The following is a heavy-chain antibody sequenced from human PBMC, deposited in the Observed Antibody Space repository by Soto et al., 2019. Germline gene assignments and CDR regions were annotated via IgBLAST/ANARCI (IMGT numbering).Heavy chain of an antibody. Sequence: SETLSLTCTVSDDFISSYYWNWIRQPAGKGLEWIGRVSTNGATNYNPSLESRVTMSVDTSKNQFSLKLTSVTAADTAVYFCARADYEILTGSYAMDVWGQGTTVTSP. CDR3: ARADYEILTGSYAMDV. D-gene: IGHD3-9*01. CDR2: VSTNGAT. V-gene: IGHV4-4*07. J-gene: IGHJ6*02. CDR1: DDFISSYY.